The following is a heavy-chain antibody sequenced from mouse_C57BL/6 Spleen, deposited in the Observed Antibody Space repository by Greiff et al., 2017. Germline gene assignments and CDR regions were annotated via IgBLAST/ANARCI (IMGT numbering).Heavy chain of an antibody. CDR2: ISDGGSST. V-gene: IGHV5-4*03. CDR1: GFTFSSYA. Sequence: DVKLVESGGGLVKPGGSLKLSCAASGFTFSSYAMSWVRQTPEKRLEWVATISDGGSSTSYPDNVKGRFTISRDNAKNNLYLQMSHLKSEDTAMYYCARSGGGYFDYWGQGTTLTVSS. J-gene: IGHJ2*01. CDR3: ARSGGGYFDY. D-gene: IGHD3-1*01.